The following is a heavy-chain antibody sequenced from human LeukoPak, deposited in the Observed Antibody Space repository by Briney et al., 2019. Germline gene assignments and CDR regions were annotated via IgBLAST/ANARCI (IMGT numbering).Heavy chain of an antibody. CDR3: ARNGSGSYGY. CDR2: ISVYNGHT. V-gene: IGHV1-18*01. D-gene: IGHD3-10*01. J-gene: IGHJ4*02. Sequence: GASVKVSCKASGYSFTTYGISWVRQAPGQGLQWMGWISVYNGHTNYAQKLQGRVTMTTDTSTSTAYMELRSLTSDDTAVYYCARNGSGSYGYWGQGTLVIVSS. CDR1: GYSFTTYG.